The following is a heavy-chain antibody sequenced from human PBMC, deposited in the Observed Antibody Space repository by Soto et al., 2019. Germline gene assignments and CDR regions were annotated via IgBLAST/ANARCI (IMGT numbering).Heavy chain of an antibody. V-gene: IGHV1-45*02. CDR1: GYTFTFRY. CDR3: ADYPVAGSDPFDI. J-gene: IGHJ3*02. CDR2: ITPFKSDT. Sequence: SVKVSCKACGYTFTFRYLHWVRQAPGQALEWMGWITPFKSDTNYAQKFQDRVTITRDRSVSTAYMELSQLSSDDTAMYYCADYPVAGSDPFDIWGQWTMVT. D-gene: IGHD1-1*01.